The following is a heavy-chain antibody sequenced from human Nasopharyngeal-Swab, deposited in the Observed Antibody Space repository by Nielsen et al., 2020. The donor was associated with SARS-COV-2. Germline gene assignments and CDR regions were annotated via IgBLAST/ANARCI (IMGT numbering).Heavy chain of an antibody. V-gene: IGHV4-34*01. CDR3: ARAIFGVVIIFNYYYMDV. CDR2: INHSGST. D-gene: IGHD3-3*01. J-gene: IGHJ6*03. Sequence: WIRQPPGKGLEWIGEINHSGSTNYNPSLKSQVTISVDTSKNQFSLKLSSVTAADTAVYYCARAIFGVVIIFNYYYMDVWGKGTTVTVSS.